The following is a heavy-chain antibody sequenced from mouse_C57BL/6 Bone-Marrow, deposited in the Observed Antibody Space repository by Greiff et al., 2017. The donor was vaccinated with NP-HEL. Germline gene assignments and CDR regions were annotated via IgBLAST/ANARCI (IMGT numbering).Heavy chain of an antibody. V-gene: IGHV1-62-2*01. CDR1: GYTFTEYT. J-gene: IGHJ4*01. CDR2: FYPGSGSI. D-gene: IGHD2-3*01. Sequence: VQRVESGAELVKPGASVKLSCKASGYTFTEYTIHWVKQRSGQGLEWIGWFYPGSGSIKYNEKFKDKATLTADKSSSTVYMELSRLTSEDSAVYFCARHEEEGDGYYAMDYWGQGTSVTVSS. CDR3: ARHEEEGDGYYAMDY.